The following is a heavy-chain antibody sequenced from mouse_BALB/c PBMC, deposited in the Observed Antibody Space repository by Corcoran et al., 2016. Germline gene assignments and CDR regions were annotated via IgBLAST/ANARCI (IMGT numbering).Heavy chain of an antibody. V-gene: IGHV14-3*02. CDR3: ARLEEGWYFDV. CDR2: IDPANGHT. J-gene: IGHJ1*01. CDR1: GLNIKDTY. Sequence: EVQLQQSGAELVKTGASVKLSCTASGLNIKDTYMHWVKQRPEQGLEWIGRIDPANGHTKYDPKFQGKATITADTSSNTAYLQLSSLTSEDTAVYYCARLEEGWYFDVWGAGTTVTVSS.